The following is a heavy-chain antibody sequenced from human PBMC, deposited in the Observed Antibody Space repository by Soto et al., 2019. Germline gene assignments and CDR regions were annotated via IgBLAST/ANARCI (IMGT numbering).Heavy chain of an antibody. J-gene: IGHJ6*02. CDR1: GGSISSSSCY. Sequence: ETLSLTCTVSGGSISSSSCYWGWIRQPPGKGLEWVSVIYSGGSTYYADSVKGRFTISRDNSKNTLYLQMNSLRAEDTAVYYCARQQDYGNYYYGMDVWGQGTTVTVSS. D-gene: IGHD4-17*01. CDR3: ARQQDYGNYYYGMDV. CDR2: IYSGGST. V-gene: IGHV3-53*01.